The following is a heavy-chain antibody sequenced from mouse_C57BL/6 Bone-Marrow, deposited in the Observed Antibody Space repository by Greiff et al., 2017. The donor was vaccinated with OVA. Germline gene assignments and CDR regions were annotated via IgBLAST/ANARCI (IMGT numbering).Heavy chain of an antibody. CDR2: IDPETGGP. CDR1: GYTFTDYE. D-gene: IGHD2-3*01. V-gene: IGHV1-15*01. J-gene: IGHJ2*01. CDR3: TFIYDGTWGDY. Sequence: VQLQQSGAELVRPGASVTLSCKASGYTFTDYEMHWVKQTPVHGLEWIGAIDPETGGPAYNQKFKGKAILTADKSSSTAYMELRSLTSEDSAVYYCTFIYDGTWGDYWGQGTTLTVSS.